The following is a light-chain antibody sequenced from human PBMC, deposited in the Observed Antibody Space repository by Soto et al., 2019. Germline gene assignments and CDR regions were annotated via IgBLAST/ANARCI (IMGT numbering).Light chain of an antibody. CDR1: QAINNY. J-gene: IGKJ1*01. V-gene: IGKV1-27*01. CDR2: GAS. CDR3: QRYNSAPRT. Sequence: DIQMTQSPSSLSASVGDRVTITCRASQAINNYVAWYQQRPGQVPNLLIYGASTLQSGVPIRFSGSGSGTDFTLTISSLQPEDVAVYYCQRYNSAPRTFGHGTKVEIK.